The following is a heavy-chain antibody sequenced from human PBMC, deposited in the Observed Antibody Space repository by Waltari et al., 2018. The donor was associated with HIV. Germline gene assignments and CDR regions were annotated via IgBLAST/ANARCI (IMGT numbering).Heavy chain of an antibody. J-gene: IGHJ6*02. CDR3: ARVDTLVRGVRVYYYGMDV. CDR1: GFTFNGCT. D-gene: IGHD3-10*01. CDR2: IRVGSSYI. Sequence: EVQLVESGGGLVKPGGSLRLSCAASGFTFNGCTRNWVRQAAGKGVEGVARIRVGSSYIHYADSVEGRFTISRDNAKNSLYLQMNSLRAEDTAVYYCARVDTLVRGVRVYYYGMDVWGQGTTVTVSS. V-gene: IGHV3-21*01.